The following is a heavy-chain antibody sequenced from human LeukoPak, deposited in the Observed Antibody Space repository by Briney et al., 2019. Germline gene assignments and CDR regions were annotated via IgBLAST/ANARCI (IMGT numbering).Heavy chain of an antibody. CDR3: ATRSGDSSGYSPLYFDY. CDR2: FDPEDGET. V-gene: IGHV1-24*01. CDR1: GYTLTELS. D-gene: IGHD3-22*01. J-gene: IGHJ4*02. Sequence: ASVKVSCKVSGYTLTELSMHWVRQAPGKGLEWMGGFDPEDGETIYAQKFQGRVTITEDTSTDTAYMELSSLRSEDTAVYYCATRSGDSSGYSPLYFDYWGQGTLVTVSS.